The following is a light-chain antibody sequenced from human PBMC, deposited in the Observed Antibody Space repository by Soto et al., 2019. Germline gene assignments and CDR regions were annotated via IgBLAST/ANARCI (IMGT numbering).Light chain of an antibody. CDR3: MQALQIPHT. CDR2: LGS. J-gene: IGKJ2*01. CDR1: QSLLHRSGYNY. V-gene: IGKV2-28*01. Sequence: DIVMTQSPLSLPVTPGEPASISCRSSQSLLHRSGYNYLDWYLQKPGQSPQLLIYLGSNRASGVPDRFSGRGSGTDFTLEISRVEAEDVGIYYCMQALQIPHTFGQGTKLEIK.